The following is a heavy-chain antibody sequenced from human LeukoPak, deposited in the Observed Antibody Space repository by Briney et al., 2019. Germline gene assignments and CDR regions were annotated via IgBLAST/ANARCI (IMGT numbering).Heavy chain of an antibody. V-gene: IGHV1-2*02. Sequence: ASVKVSCKASGYTFTSYGISWVRQAPGQGLEWMGWINPNSGGTNYAQKFQGRVTMTRDTSISTAYMELTSLRSDDTAVYYCARGRPTYGDYGGNWFDPWGQGTLVTVSS. J-gene: IGHJ5*02. CDR3: ARGRPTYGDYGGNWFDP. D-gene: IGHD4-17*01. CDR1: GYTFTSYG. CDR2: INPNSGGT.